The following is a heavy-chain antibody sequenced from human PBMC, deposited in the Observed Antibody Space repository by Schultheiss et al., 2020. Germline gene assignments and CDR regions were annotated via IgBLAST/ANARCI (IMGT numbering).Heavy chain of an antibody. V-gene: IGHV3-23*01. D-gene: IGHD3-3*01. J-gene: IGHJ4*02. CDR2: ISGSGGST. CDR3: AKGARGVLEWLQHYFDY. CDR1: GFTFSSYA. Sequence: GGSLRLSCAASGFTFSSYAMSWVRQAPGKGLEWVSAISGSGGSTYYADSVKGRFTISRDNSKNTLYLQMNSLRAEDTAVYYCAKGARGVLEWLQHYFDYWGQGTLVTVSS.